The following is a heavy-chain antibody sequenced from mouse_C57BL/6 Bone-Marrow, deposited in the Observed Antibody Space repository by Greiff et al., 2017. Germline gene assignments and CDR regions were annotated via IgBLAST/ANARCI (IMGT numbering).Heavy chain of an antibody. J-gene: IGHJ4*01. Sequence: VQLKESGPELVKPGDSVKISCKASGYSFTGYFMNWVMQSHGKSLEWIGRINPYNGDTFYNQKFKGKATLTVDKSSSTAHMELRSLTSEDSAVYYCARFYYYGSSYGAMDYWGQGTSVTVSS. D-gene: IGHD1-1*01. CDR3: ARFYYYGSSYGAMDY. CDR1: GYSFTGYF. V-gene: IGHV1-20*01. CDR2: INPYNGDT.